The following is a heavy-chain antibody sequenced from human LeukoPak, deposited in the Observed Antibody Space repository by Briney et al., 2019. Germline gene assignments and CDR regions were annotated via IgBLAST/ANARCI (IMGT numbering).Heavy chain of an antibody. CDR3: ASYTDAFDI. CDR1: GFTFSRYW. D-gene: IGHD3-16*01. V-gene: IGHV4-38-2*01. CDR2: IYHSGST. Sequence: GSLRLSCAASGFTFSRYWMSWVRQAPGKGLEWIGSIYHSGSTYYNPSLKSRVTISVDTSKNQFSLKLSSVTAADTAVYYCASYTDAFDIWGQGTMVTVSS. J-gene: IGHJ3*02.